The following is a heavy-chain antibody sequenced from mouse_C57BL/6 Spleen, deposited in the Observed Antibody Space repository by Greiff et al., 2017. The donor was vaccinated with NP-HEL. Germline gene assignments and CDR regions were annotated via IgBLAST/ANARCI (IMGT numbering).Heavy chain of an antibody. CDR2: IYPSDSET. Sequence: VQLQQPGAELVRPGSSVKLSCKASGYTFTSYWMDWVKQRPGQGLEWIGNIYPSDSETHYNQKFKDKATLTVDKSSSTAYMQLSSLTSEDSAVYYCARGEVVTTTGGFFDDWGQGTTLTVSS. CDR1: GYTFTSYW. CDR3: ARGEVVTTTGGFFDD. V-gene: IGHV1-61*01. J-gene: IGHJ2*01. D-gene: IGHD2-2*01.